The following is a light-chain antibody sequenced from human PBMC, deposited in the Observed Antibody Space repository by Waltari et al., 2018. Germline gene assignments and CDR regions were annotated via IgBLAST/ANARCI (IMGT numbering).Light chain of an antibody. CDR1: SGSFSPPSY. V-gene: IGLV8-61*01. Sequence: QTVVTQEPSLSVSPGGTVTLTCALSSGSFSPPSYARWYQQTPVQPPRTLVFKTNTRSSGVPDRFSGSILGNKVALTITGAQAEDESDYYCLVYMGSGIWVFGGGTKLTVL. CDR3: LVYMGSGIWV. J-gene: IGLJ3*02. CDR2: KTN.